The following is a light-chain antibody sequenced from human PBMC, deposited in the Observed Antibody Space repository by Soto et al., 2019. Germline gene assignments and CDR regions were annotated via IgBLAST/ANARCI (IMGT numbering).Light chain of an antibody. CDR1: QSVSSRD. Sequence: EIVLTQSPGTLSLSPGERATLSCRASQSVSSRDLAWYQQKPGQAPRLLIYATSSRAAGIPDRFSGSGSGTDFTLTISRLEPEDFAVYDCQQYYNSPGYTFGQGTKLEIK. CDR3: QQYYNSPGYT. J-gene: IGKJ2*01. V-gene: IGKV3-20*01. CDR2: ATS.